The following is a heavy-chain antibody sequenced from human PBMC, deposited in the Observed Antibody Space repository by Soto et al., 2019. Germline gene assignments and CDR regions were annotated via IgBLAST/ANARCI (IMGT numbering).Heavy chain of an antibody. V-gene: IGHV3-23*01. J-gene: IGHJ4*02. D-gene: IGHD3-16*02. CDR3: AKNANYDYVWGSYRIDY. CDR1: GFTFSSYA. Sequence: GGSLRLSCAASGFTFSSYAMSWVRKAPGKGLEWVSGISGGGGSTYYADSVKGRFTISRDNSKNTLYLQMNSLRAEDTAVYHCAKNANYDYVWGSYRIDYWGQGTRVTVSS. CDR2: ISGGGGST.